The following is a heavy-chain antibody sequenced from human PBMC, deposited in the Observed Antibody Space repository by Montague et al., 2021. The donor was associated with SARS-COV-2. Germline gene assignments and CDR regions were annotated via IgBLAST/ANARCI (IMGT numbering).Heavy chain of an antibody. CDR3: ARQSPVTMIVVVISGRFDY. CDR2: IYYSGST. J-gene: IGHJ4*02. CDR1: GGSISSSSYY. Sequence: SETLSLTCTVSGGSISSSSYYWGWIRQPPGKGLEWIGSIYYSGSTYYNPSLKSRDTISVDTSKNQFSLKLSSVTAADTAVYYCARQSPVTMIVVVISGRFDYWGQGTLVTVSS. V-gene: IGHV4-39*01. D-gene: IGHD3-22*01.